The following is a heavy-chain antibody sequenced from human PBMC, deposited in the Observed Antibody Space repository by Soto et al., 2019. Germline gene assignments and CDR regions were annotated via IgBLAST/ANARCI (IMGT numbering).Heavy chain of an antibody. CDR1: GGTFSSYA. CDR2: IIPIFGTA. V-gene: IGHV1-69*13. Sequence: SLKVSFKASGGTFSSYAISWVRQAPGQGLEWMGGIIPIFGTANYAQKFQGRVTITADESTSAAYMELSSLRSEDTAVYYCARDSPGYSGSYYVWFDPWGQGTLVTVSS. CDR3: ARDSPGYSGSYYVWFDP. D-gene: IGHD1-26*01. J-gene: IGHJ5*02.